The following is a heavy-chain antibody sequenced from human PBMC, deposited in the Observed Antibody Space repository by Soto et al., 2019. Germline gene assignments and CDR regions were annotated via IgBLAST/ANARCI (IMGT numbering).Heavy chain of an antibody. Sequence: ASVKVSCKASGYTFTGYYMHWVRQAPGQGLEWMGWINPNSGGTNYAQKFQGWVTMTRDTSISTAYMELSRLRSDDTAVYYCARAGLGVVTATPYYFDYWSQGTLVTVSS. CDR2: INPNSGGT. CDR3: ARAGLGVVTATPYYFDY. CDR1: GYTFTGYY. D-gene: IGHD2-21*02. J-gene: IGHJ4*02. V-gene: IGHV1-2*04.